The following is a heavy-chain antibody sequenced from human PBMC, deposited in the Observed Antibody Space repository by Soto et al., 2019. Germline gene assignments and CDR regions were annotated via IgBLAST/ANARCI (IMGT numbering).Heavy chain of an antibody. J-gene: IGHJ4*02. V-gene: IGHV4-4*07. Sequence: QVQLQESGPGLVKPSETLSLTCSVAGASISTHSWSWIRQPAGKGLEWIGHVSNIGSADYSPSLKSRVTMSVDTSTNQFSLKLSSVTAADPAVYYCARDYWSLRDFDFWGQGTLVTVSS. CDR1: GASISTHS. D-gene: IGHD2-15*01. CDR2: VSNIGSA. CDR3: ARDYWSLRDFDF.